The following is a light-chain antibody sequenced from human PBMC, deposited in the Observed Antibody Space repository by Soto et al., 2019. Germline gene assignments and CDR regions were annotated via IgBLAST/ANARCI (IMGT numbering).Light chain of an antibody. CDR2: EGS. CDR3: CSYTSSSTLVV. Sequence: QSALTQPASVSGSPGQSITISCTGTSSDVGSYNLVSWYQQHPGKAPKLMIYEGSKRPSGVSNRFSGSKSGNTASLTISGLQAEDEADYYCCSYTSSSTLVVFGSGTKLTVL. V-gene: IGLV2-14*02. J-gene: IGLJ1*01. CDR1: SSDVGSYNL.